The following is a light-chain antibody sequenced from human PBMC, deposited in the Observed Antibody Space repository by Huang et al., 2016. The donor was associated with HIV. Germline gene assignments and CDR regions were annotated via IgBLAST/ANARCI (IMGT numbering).Light chain of an antibody. CDR3: QQYAEYPYT. J-gene: IGKJ2*01. V-gene: IGKV1-5*03. CDR1: QSINIL. Sequence: DIQMTQSPSTLSASVGDRVTITCRASQSINILLAWYQQKPGKAPKLLIYKASNVEDGVPSRFSGSASGTEFTLTIGSLQPEDFATYYCQQYAEYPYTFGRGTKLEIK. CDR2: KAS.